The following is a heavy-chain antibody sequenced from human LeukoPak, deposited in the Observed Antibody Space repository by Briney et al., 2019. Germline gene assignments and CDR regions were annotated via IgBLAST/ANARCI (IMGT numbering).Heavy chain of an antibody. CDR2: ISAYNGNT. CDR3: ARVFPLASAFDY. CDR1: GYTFTSYG. V-gene: IGHV1-18*01. J-gene: IGHJ4*02. Sequence: ASVKVSCKASGYTFTSYGISWVRQAPGQGLEWMGWISAYNGNTNYAQKLQGRVTMTTDTSTSTAHMELRSLRSDDTAVYYCARVFPLASAFDYWGQGTLVTVSS. D-gene: IGHD3-3*02.